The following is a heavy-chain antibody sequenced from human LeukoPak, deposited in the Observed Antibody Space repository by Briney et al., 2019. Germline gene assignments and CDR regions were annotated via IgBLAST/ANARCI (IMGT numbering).Heavy chain of an antibody. Sequence: ASVKVSCKASGGIFSSYAISWVRQAPGQGLEWMGGIIPIFGTANYAQKFQGRVTITTDESTSTACMELSSLRSEDTAVYYCARDAFPGPGYFDYWGQGTLVTVSS. CDR1: GGIFSSYA. J-gene: IGHJ4*02. CDR2: IIPIFGTA. D-gene: IGHD3-10*01. V-gene: IGHV1-69*05. CDR3: ARDAFPGPGYFDY.